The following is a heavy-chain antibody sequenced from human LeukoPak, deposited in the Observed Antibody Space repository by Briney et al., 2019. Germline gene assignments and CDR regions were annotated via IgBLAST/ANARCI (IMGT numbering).Heavy chain of an antibody. CDR2: IFYDGSIQ. V-gene: IGHV3-30*04. Sequence: GGSLRLSCAASGFTFSNYAMHWVRQAPGKGLEWVAVIFYDGSIQYYADSVRGRFTISRDNSKNSLYLQMNSLRAEDTAVYYCARDLVFDYWGQGTLVTVSS. CDR1: GFTFSNYA. CDR3: ARDLVFDY. D-gene: IGHD2-21*01. J-gene: IGHJ4*02.